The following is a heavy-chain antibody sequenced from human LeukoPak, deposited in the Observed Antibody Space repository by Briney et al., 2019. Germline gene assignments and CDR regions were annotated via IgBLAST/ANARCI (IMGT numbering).Heavy chain of an antibody. V-gene: IGHV4-4*02. CDR2: ISLSGLT. Sequence: PSGTLSLICGVSGGSISGTNWWSWVRQSPGQGLEWIGEISLSGLTNYNPSLKSRVSMSLDKSKNHLSLKLTSVTAADTAVYYCSRESGAFSPFGYWGQGTLVTVSS. CDR3: SRESGAFSPFGY. CDR1: GGSISGTNW. D-gene: IGHD1-26*01. J-gene: IGHJ4*02.